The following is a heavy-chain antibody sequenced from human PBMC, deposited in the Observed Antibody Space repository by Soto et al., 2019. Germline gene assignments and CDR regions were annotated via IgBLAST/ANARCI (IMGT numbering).Heavy chain of an antibody. V-gene: IGHV4-59*01. J-gene: IGHJ4*02. CDR2: IYYSGST. D-gene: IGHD4-17*01. Sequence: SETLSLTCTVPSGSISFYYWSWIRQPPGKGLEWIGYIYYSGSTNYNPSLKSRVTISVDTSKNQFSLKLSSVTAADTAVYYCARGNDYGDYYFDYWGQGTLVTVSS. CDR3: ARGNDYGDYYFDY. CDR1: SGSISFYY.